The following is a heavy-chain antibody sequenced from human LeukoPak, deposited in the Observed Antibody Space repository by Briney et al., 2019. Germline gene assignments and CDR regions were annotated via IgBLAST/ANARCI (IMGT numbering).Heavy chain of an antibody. Sequence: PGGSLRLSCAASGFTFIKYSMTWVRQAPGKGLEWVSAITGSGAFTDYADSVQGRFTISRDNSKSTLYLQMNSLRAEDTAVYYCAKRSAESSGYFDYWGQGTLVTVSS. CDR1: GFTFIKYS. CDR2: ITGSGAFT. D-gene: IGHD6-19*01. V-gene: IGHV3-23*01. J-gene: IGHJ4*02. CDR3: AKRSAESSGYFDY.